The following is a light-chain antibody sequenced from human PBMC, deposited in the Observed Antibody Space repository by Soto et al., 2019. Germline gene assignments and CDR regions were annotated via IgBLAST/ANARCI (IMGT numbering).Light chain of an antibody. J-gene: IGKJ1*01. CDR2: GTS. CDR1: QSFSNY. CDR3: HQYGSSPRT. V-gene: IGKV3-20*01. Sequence: EIVLTQSPGTLSLSPGERATLSCRASQSFSNYLAWYQQKPGQAPRLLVSGTSSRATGIPDRFSGSGSGTDFTLTISRLEPEDFAVYYCHQYGSSPRTFGQGTKVEIK.